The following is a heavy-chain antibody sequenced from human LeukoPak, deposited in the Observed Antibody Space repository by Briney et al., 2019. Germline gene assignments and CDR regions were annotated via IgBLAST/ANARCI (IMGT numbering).Heavy chain of an antibody. D-gene: IGHD5-12*01. Sequence: SVKVSCKASGYTFTSYGISWVRQASGQGLEWMGGIIPIFDTTNYAQKLQGRVTITADKSTSTAYMELSSLTSDDTAVYYCARDGRGYSGYDFRYFDYWGQGTLVTVSS. CDR2: IIPIFDTT. J-gene: IGHJ4*02. CDR1: GYTFTSYG. CDR3: ARDGRGYSGYDFRYFDY. V-gene: IGHV1-69*06.